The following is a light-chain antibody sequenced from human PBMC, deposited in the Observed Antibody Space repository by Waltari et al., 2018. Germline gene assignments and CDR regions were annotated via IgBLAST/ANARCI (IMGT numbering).Light chain of an antibody. CDR1: SSDFGDYNS. V-gene: IGLV2-14*01. CDR3: SSYTSSYVL. J-gene: IGLJ2*01. Sequence: QSALTQPASVSGSPGQSITISCTGTSSDFGDYNSFSWYQQHPGKAHNLMIYDVSKRPSGVSNRFSSSKSGKTASLTISVLQAEYEADYFCSSYTSSYVLFGGGTKLTVL. CDR2: DVS.